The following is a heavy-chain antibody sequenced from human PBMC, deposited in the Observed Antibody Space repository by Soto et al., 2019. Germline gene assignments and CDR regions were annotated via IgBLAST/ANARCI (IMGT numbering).Heavy chain of an antibody. V-gene: IGHV1-8*01. D-gene: IGHD2-8*01. Sequence: ASVKVSCKASGYTFTSYDINWVRQATGQGLEWMGWMNPNSGNTGYARKFQGRVTMTRNTSISTAYMELSSLRSEDTAVYYCARPYGGCTNGVCYRDYYYMDVWGKGTTVTVSS. CDR2: MNPNSGNT. CDR1: GYTFTSYD. CDR3: ARPYGGCTNGVCYRDYYYMDV. J-gene: IGHJ6*03.